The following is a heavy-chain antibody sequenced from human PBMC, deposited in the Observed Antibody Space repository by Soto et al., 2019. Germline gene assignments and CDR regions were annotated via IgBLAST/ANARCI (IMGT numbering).Heavy chain of an antibody. CDR1: VFTFINYW. D-gene: IGHD3-22*01. J-gene: IGHJ4*02. V-gene: IGHV3-7*01. CDR3: ARYESSGPAVW. CDR2: IKGDGILK. Sequence: GWSLRLSCAASVFTFINYWMTWVRQAPGKGLEWVANIKGDGILKYYMDSVKGRFIISRDNAKNSLHLQMNSLRDEDTAVYYCARYESSGPAVWWGQGTLVTVSS.